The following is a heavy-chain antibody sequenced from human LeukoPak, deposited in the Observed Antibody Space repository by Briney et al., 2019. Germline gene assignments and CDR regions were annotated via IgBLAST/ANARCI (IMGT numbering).Heavy chain of an antibody. D-gene: IGHD1-26*01. CDR2: INPKSGGT. CDR3: ATRPPPVGAAPFDF. J-gene: IGHJ4*02. CDR1: GYIFNDHY. V-gene: IGHV1-2*02. Sequence: ASVKVSCKASGYIFNDHYMYWVRQAPGQGLEWMGWINPKSGGTNYAQKLRGRVILTRDTSINTANMELTRLTSDDTAVFYCATRPPPVGAAPFDFWGQGTLVTVSS.